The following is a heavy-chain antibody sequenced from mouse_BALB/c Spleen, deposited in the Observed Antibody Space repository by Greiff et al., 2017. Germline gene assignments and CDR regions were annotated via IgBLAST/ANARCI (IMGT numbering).Heavy chain of an antibody. CDR1: GYTFTDYN. J-gene: IGHJ1*01. Sequence: EVQLQQSGPELVKPGASVKISCKASGYTFTDYNMHWVKQSHGKSLEWIGYIYPYNGGTGYNQKFKSKATLTVDKSSSTAHMELLSLTSEDSAVYYCGRGGYGNYPYWYFDVWGAGTTVTVSS. CDR3: GRGGYGNYPYWYFDV. D-gene: IGHD2-10*02. V-gene: IGHV1S29*02. CDR2: IYPYNGGT.